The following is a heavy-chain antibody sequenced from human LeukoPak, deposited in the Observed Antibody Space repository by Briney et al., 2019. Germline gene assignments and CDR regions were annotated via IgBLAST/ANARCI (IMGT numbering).Heavy chain of an antibody. CDR3: ASSTYYYGPGDY. CDR2: IYYSGST. CDR1: GGSISSYY. J-gene: IGHJ4*02. V-gene: IGHV4-59*01. D-gene: IGHD3-10*01. Sequence: PSETLSLTCTVSGGSISSYYWSWIRQPPGKGLEWIGYIYYSGSTNYNPSLKSRVTISVDTSKNQFSLKLSSVTAADTAVYYCASSTYYYGPGDYWGRGTLVTVSS.